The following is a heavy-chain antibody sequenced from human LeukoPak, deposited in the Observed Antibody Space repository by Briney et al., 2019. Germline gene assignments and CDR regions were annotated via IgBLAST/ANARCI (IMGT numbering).Heavy chain of an antibody. J-gene: IGHJ4*02. D-gene: IGHD2-2*01. CDR3: ARFEDRGLVPAAFY. CDR2: LNTHSGET. CDR1: GYTFTGYY. Sequence: GASVKVSCKASGYTFTGYYMHWVRQAPGQGLEWMGCLNTHSGETKSVQKFQGRVTMTRDTSISTAYMELGRLTSDDTAVYYCARFEDRGLVPAAFYWGQGTLVTVSS. V-gene: IGHV1-2*02.